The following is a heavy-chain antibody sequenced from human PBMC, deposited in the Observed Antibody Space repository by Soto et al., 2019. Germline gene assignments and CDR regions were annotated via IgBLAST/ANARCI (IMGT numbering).Heavy chain of an antibody. CDR2: ISGSGGST. D-gene: IGHD6-13*01. Sequence: EVQLLESGGGLVQPGGSLRLSCAASGFTFSSYAMSWVRQAPGKGLEWVSAISGSGGSTYYADSVKGRFTISRDNSKNTLYLQMNSLRAEDTAVYCCAKNSSSWYVTDYWGQGTLVTVSS. CDR1: GFTFSSYA. J-gene: IGHJ4*02. V-gene: IGHV3-23*01. CDR3: AKNSSSWYVTDY.